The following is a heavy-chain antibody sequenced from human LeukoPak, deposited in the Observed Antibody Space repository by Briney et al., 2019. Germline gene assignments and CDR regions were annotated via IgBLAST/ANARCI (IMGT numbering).Heavy chain of an antibody. V-gene: IGHV3-30*18. CDR3: AKDSGSCGFLDGLFYY. J-gene: IGHJ4*02. Sequence: GRSLRLSCAASGFTFSSYGMHWVRQAPGKGLEWVAVISYDGSNKYYADSVKGRFTISRDNSKNTLYLQMNSLRAEDTAVYYWAKDSGSCGFLDGLFYYWGQGTLVTVSS. D-gene: IGHD3/OR15-3a*01. CDR2: ISYDGSNK. CDR1: GFTFSSYG.